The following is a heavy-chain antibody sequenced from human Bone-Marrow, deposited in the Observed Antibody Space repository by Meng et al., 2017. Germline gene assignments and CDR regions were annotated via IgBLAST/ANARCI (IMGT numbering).Heavy chain of an antibody. Sequence: GESLKISCAASGFTFSSYSMNWVRQAPGKGLEWVSSISSSSSYIYYADSVKGRFTISRDNAKNSLYLQMNSLRAEDTAVYYCAKCESIWFGELSYFDYWGQGTLVTVSS. D-gene: IGHD3-10*01. CDR3: AKCESIWFGELSYFDY. CDR2: ISSSSSYI. V-gene: IGHV3-21*04. CDR1: GFTFSSYS. J-gene: IGHJ4*02.